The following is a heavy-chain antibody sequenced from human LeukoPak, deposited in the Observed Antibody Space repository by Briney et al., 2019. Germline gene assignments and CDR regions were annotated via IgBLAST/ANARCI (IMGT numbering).Heavy chain of an antibody. Sequence: SVKVSCKASGGTFSSYAISWVRQAPGQGLEWMGRNIPMFGTTNYAQKFQGRVTITRDESTSTEYMELSSLRSEDTAVYYCARTGLYDYVWESYRQKWFDPWGQGTLATVSS. J-gene: IGHJ5*02. V-gene: IGHV1-69*05. CDR1: GGTFSSYA. CDR3: ARTGLYDYVWESYRQKWFDP. D-gene: IGHD3-16*02. CDR2: NIPMFGTT.